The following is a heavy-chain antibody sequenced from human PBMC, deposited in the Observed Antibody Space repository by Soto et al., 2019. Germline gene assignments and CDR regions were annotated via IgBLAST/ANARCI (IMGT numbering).Heavy chain of an antibody. J-gene: IGHJ3*02. D-gene: IGHD2-8*01. V-gene: IGHV1-2*04. Sequence: ASVKVSCKASGYTFTGYYMHWVRQAPGQGLEWMGWINPNSGGTNYAQKFQGWVTMTRDTSISTAYMELSRLRSDDTAVYYCAIYDLLTRVVGRAFDIWGQGTMSPSPQ. CDR3: AIYDLLTRVVGRAFDI. CDR1: GYTFTGYY. CDR2: INPNSGGT.